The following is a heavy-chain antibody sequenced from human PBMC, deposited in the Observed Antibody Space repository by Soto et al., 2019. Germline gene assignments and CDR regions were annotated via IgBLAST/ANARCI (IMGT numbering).Heavy chain of an antibody. Sequence: EVQLVESGGGLVQPGGSLRLSCAASGFTFRTYWMTWVRQAPGKGLEWVANIKQDGSEYYYVGSVKGRFTISRDNAKNSLYLQMNSLRAEDTAVYYCARGAFPTWGSYPIDYWGQGTLVTVSS. D-gene: IGHD3-16*02. CDR1: GFTFRTYW. CDR2: IKQDGSEY. V-gene: IGHV3-7*04. CDR3: ARGAFPTWGSYPIDY. J-gene: IGHJ4*02.